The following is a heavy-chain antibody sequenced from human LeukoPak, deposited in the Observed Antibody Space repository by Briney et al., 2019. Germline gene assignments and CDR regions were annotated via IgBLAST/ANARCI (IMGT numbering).Heavy chain of an antibody. CDR3: VQSTAGYRSSRYLMY. J-gene: IGHJ4*02. V-gene: IGHV3-23*01. D-gene: IGHD6-13*01. CDR1: GFAFSSYA. CDR2: IGSGTNGRT. Sequence: GGSLRLSCAASGFAFSSYAMTWVRRAPGKGLEWVSGIGSGTNGRTYYADAVKGRFSISRDNSKDTLSLQVNSLRPDDSAIYYCVQSTAGYRSSRYLMYWGQGILGTGSS.